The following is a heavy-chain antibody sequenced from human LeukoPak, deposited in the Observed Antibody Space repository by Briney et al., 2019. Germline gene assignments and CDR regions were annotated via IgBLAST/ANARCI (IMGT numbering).Heavy chain of an antibody. D-gene: IGHD3-10*01. V-gene: IGHV1-69*13. J-gene: IGHJ4*02. Sequence: SVKVSCKASGGTFISYAISWVRQAPGQGLEWMGGIIPICGTANYAQKFQGRVTITADESTSTAYMELSSLRSDDTAVYYCAKGSRFGYDYWGQGTLVTVSS. CDR3: AKGSRFGYDY. CDR2: IIPICGTA. CDR1: GGTFISYA.